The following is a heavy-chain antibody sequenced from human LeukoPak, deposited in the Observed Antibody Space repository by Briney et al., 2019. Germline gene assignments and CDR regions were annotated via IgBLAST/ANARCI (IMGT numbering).Heavy chain of an antibody. CDR2: IYYSGGT. Sequence: SETLSLTCTVSGGSISSYYWSWIRQPPGKGLEWIGYIYYSGGTNYNPSLKSRVTISVDTSKNQFSLKLSSVTAADTAVYYCARDRRGRLGFDYWGQGTLVTVSS. V-gene: IGHV4-59*12. D-gene: IGHD2-21*01. CDR1: GGSISSYY. CDR3: ARDRRGRLGFDY. J-gene: IGHJ4*02.